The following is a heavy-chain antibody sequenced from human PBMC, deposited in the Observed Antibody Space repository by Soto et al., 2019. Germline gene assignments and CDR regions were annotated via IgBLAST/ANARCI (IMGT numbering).Heavy chain of an antibody. V-gene: IGHV3-7*03. CDR1: GFTFSSYW. D-gene: IGHD3-22*01. J-gene: IGHJ4*02. Sequence: GGSLRLSCAASGFTFSSYWMSWVRQAPGKGLEWVANIKQDGSEKYYVDSVKGRFTISRDNAKNSLYLQMNSLRAEDTAVYYCARGYEYYYDSSGYYLYWGQGTLVTVSS. CDR2: IKQDGSEK. CDR3: ARGYEYYYDSSGYYLY.